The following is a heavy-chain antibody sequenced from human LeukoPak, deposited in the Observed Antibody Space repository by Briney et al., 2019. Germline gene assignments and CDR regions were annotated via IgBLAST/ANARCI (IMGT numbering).Heavy chain of an antibody. CDR2: IIPIFGTA. J-gene: IGHJ6*02. CDR1: GYTLTELS. CDR3: ARAPLTYYDFWSGYSPVYYYYGMDV. Sequence: GASVKVSCKVSGYTLTELSMHWVRQAPGQGLEWMGGIIPIFGTANYAQKFQGRVTITADESTSTAYMELSSLRSEDTAVYYCARAPLTYYDFWSGYSPVYYYYGMDVWGQGTTVTVSS. D-gene: IGHD3-3*01. V-gene: IGHV1-69*13.